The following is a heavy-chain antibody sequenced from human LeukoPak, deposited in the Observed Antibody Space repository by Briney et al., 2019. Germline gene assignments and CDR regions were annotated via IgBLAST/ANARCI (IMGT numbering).Heavy chain of an antibody. V-gene: IGHV3-53*01. D-gene: IGHD3-3*01. CDR2: IYGGDDT. CDR1: EFTVSSNY. J-gene: IGHJ3*02. Sequence: GGSLRLSCAASEFTVSSNYMSWVRQAPGEGLEWVSVIYGGDDTYYADSVKGRFTISRDNSKNTLYLQMNSLRAEDTAVYYCAKDLRAITIFGVDPYAFDIWGQGTMVTVSS. CDR3: AKDLRAITIFGVDPYAFDI.